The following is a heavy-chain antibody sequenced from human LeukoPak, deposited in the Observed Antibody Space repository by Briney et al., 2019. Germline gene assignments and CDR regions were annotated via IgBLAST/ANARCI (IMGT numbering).Heavy chain of an antibody. CDR2: ISGSGGST. J-gene: IGHJ5*02. D-gene: IGHD2-2*01. Sequence: GRSLRLSCAASGFTFSNYAMYWVRQAPGKGLEWVSAISGSGGSTYYADSVKGRFTISRDNSKNTLYLQMNSLRAEDTAVYYCAKWPYCSSTSCYTNWFDPWGQGTLVTVSS. CDR1: GFTFSNYA. V-gene: IGHV3-23*01. CDR3: AKWPYCSSTSCYTNWFDP.